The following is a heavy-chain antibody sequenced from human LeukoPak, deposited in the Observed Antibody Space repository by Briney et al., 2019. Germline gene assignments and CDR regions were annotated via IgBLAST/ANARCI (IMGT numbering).Heavy chain of an antibody. D-gene: IGHD6-13*01. CDR2: IKSKAGGGTP. CDR3: ATIRDSSSWAFDY. CDR1: GFTFIDAW. Sequence: GGSLRLSCAASGFTFIDAWMSWLRQAPGKGLEWVSRIKSKAGGGTPDYAAPVKGRFTISRDDSQNTLYAQMDSLTTDDTAVYYCATIRDSSSWAFDYWGQGTLVTVSS. J-gene: IGHJ4*02. V-gene: IGHV3-15*01.